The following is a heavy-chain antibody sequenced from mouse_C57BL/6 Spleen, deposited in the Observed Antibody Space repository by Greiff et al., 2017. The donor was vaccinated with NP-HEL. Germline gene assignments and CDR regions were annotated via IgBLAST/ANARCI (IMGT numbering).Heavy chain of an antibody. V-gene: IGHV8-8*01. D-gene: IGHD2-5*01. J-gene: IGHJ4*01. CDR1: GFSLSTFGMG. Sequence: QVTLKESGPGILQPSQTLSLTCSFSGFSLSTFGMGVGWIRQPSGKGLEWLAHIWWDDDKYFNPALKRRLTISKATSKNHVFLKIANVDTADTATYYCARIEDPLYYSNAMDDWGQGTSVTVSS. CDR2: IWWDDDK. CDR3: ARIEDPLYYSNAMDD.